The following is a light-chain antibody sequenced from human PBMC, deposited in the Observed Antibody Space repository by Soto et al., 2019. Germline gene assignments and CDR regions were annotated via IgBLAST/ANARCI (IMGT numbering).Light chain of an antibody. CDR1: QSVSSN. CDR2: GAS. J-gene: IGKJ3*01. Sequence: EIVMTHSPATLSVSPGERATLSCRASQSVSSNLAWYQQKPGQAPRLLIYGASTRATGIPARLSGSGSGTEFALTFSSLQSEDFAVYYCQQYNNWPPGVTWGPGTKVDIK. V-gene: IGKV3-15*01. CDR3: QQYNNWPPGVT.